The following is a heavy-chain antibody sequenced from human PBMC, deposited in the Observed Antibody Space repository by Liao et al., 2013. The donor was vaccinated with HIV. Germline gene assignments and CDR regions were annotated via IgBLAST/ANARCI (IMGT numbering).Heavy chain of an antibody. CDR1: GGSISSYQ. Sequence: QVQLQESGPGLVKPSETLSLTCTVSGGSISSYQWNWIRQPAGKGLEWIGRIYTSGSTNYNPSLKSRVTISVDTSKNQFSLKLSSVTAADTAVYYCAREPLAAPAGYCSSTSCHWYFDLWGRGTLVTVSS. CDR3: AREPLAAPAGYCSSTSCHWYFDL. J-gene: IGHJ2*01. CDR2: IYTSGST. V-gene: IGHV4-4*07. D-gene: IGHD2-2*01.